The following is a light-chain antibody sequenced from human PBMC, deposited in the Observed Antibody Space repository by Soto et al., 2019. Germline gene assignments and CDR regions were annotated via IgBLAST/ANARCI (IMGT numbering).Light chain of an antibody. CDR2: KTS. J-gene: IGKJ1*01. Sequence: DIQMTQSPSTLSASVGDRVTITCRASQSISSWLAWYQQKPGKAPKLLIHKTSTLESGVPSRYSGSGSGTEFTVTISSLQPDDFATYYCQQYHNYWTFGQGTKVEIK. V-gene: IGKV1-5*03. CDR3: QQYHNYWT. CDR1: QSISSW.